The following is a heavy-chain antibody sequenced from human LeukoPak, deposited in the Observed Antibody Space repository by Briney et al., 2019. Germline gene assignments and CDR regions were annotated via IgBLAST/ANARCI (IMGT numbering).Heavy chain of an antibody. CDR3: ARGDVVVTAITSNWYFDL. J-gene: IGHJ2*01. CDR1: GGSFSGYY. D-gene: IGHD2-21*02. V-gene: IGHV4-34*01. Sequence: SETLSLTCALYGGSFSGYYWSWIRQPPGKGLEWIGEINHSGSTNYNPSPKRRVTISVDTSKNQFSLKLSSVTAADTAVYYCARGDVVVTAITSNWYFDLWGRGTLVTVSS. CDR2: INHSGST.